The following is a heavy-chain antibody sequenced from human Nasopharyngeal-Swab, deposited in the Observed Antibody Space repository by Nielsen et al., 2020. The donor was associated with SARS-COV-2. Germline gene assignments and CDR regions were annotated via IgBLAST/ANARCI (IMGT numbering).Heavy chain of an antibody. Sequence: RQAPGKGLEWIGYIYYSGSTNYNPSLKSRVTISLDTSKNQFSLKLSSVTAADTAVYYCARGTDIPPDYWGQGTLVTVSS. V-gene: IGHV4-59*12. J-gene: IGHJ4*02. D-gene: IGHD3-9*01. CDR3: ARGTDIPPDY. CDR2: IYYSGST.